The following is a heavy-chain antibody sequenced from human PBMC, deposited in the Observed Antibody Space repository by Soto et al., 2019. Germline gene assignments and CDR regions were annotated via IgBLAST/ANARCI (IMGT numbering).Heavy chain of an antibody. J-gene: IGHJ4*02. CDR3: AKKAEKHFDWMFYADS. D-gene: IGHD3-9*01. Sequence: LRLSCATSGIIFRNYAMGWVRQAPGKGLEWVSAISGSGDSTYYADSVKGRFTISRDNSKNTLYLQMNSLRVEDTAIFYCAKKAEKHFDWMFYADSWGQGTLVTVSS. CDR1: GIIFRNYA. V-gene: IGHV3-23*01. CDR2: ISGSGDST.